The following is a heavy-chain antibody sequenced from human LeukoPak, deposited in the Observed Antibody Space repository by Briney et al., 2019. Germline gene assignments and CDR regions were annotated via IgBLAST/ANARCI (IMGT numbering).Heavy chain of an antibody. D-gene: IGHD3-16*01. CDR3: AREKGGLYDY. V-gene: IGHV4-39*02. CDR2: IYYSGST. Sequence: SETLSLTCTVSGGSISSSSYYWGWIRQPPGKGLEWIGSIYYSGSTYYNPSLKSRVTISVDTSKNQFSLKLSSVTAADTAVYYCAREKGGLYDYWGQGTLVTVSS. J-gene: IGHJ4*02. CDR1: GGSISSSSYY.